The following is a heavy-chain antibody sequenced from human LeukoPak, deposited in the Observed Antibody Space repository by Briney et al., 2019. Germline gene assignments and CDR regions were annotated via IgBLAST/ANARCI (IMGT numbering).Heavy chain of an antibody. CDR1: GFTSDDYA. CDR2: ISWNSGAI. J-gene: IGHJ4*02. D-gene: IGHD6-19*01. Sequence: GRSLRLSCAASGFTSDDYAMHWVRQAPGKGLEWVSGISWNSGAIGYADSVKGRFTISRDNAKNSLYLQMNSLRAEDTAVYYCARVTAVEYYFDYWGQGTLVTVSS. V-gene: IGHV3-9*02. CDR3: ARVTAVEYYFDY.